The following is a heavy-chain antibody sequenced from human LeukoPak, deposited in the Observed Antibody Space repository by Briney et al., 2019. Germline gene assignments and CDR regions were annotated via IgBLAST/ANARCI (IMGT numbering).Heavy chain of an antibody. CDR3: ARTWIQLWPGTADY. D-gene: IGHD5-18*01. J-gene: IGHJ4*02. CDR2: ISAYNGNT. V-gene: IGHV1-18*01. Sequence: ASVKVSCKASGYTFSNYGITWVRQAPGQGREWMGWISAYNGNTNYAQKLQGRVTMTTDTSTSTAYMELRSLRSDDTAVYYCARTWIQLWPGTADYWGQGTLVTVSS. CDR1: GYTFSNYG.